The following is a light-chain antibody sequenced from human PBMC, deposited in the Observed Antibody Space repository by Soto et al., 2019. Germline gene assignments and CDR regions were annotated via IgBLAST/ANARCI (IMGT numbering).Light chain of an antibody. CDR1: ESVSDNC. V-gene: IGKV3-20*01. J-gene: IGKJ2*01. Sequence: EIVLTQSPGTLSLSPGERATLSCRASESVSDNCLAWFQQRPGQPPRLLISGASSRAAGIPDRFSGSGSGRDFTLIISRLEPEDFAVYYCQQYGSSYTFGQGTKVEIK. CDR2: GAS. CDR3: QQYGSSYT.